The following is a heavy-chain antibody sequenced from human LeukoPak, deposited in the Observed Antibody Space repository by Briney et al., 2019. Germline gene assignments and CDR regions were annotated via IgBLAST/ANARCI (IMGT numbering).Heavy chain of an antibody. V-gene: IGHV3-21*01. J-gene: IGHJ5*02. CDR2: ISSSSRSI. Sequence: GGSLRLTCVASGFTFSCYNLDWVRQAPGKGLEWVSSISSSSRSIYYADSLKGRFTIARDNTKNSLYLQMNSLRVEDTAVYYCARERSGPAVRATTWFDASSERPLVIVSS. D-gene: IGHD1-26*01. CDR1: GFTFSCYN. CDR3: ARERSGPAVRATTWFDA.